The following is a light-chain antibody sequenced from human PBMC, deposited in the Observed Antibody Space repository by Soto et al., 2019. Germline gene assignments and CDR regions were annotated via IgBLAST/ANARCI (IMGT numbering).Light chain of an antibody. V-gene: IGKV3-15*01. J-gene: IGKJ5*01. CDR1: QSVRNN. Sequence: ELVMTQSPDTLSVSPGEGATLLCRASQSVRNNLAWYQQKPGQAPRLLIYGGSTRATGIPGRFSGSGSGADFTLTITRLEPEDSAVYFCQQYTGPPTTFGQGTRLEIK. CDR3: QQYTGPPTT. CDR2: GGS.